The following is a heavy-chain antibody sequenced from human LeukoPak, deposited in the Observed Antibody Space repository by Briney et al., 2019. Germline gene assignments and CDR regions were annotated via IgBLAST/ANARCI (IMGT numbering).Heavy chain of an antibody. D-gene: IGHD6-19*01. J-gene: IGHJ4*02. CDR1: GFTFNNYE. CDR2: ISSSGSIR. V-gene: IGHV3-48*03. CDR3: ARQAYGSGWF. Sequence: GGSLRLSCVASGFTFNNYEMSWVRQAPGKGLEWVSYISSSGSIRYYSDSVKGRFTISRDNAKNSLSLQMDTLRVEDTGFYYCARQAYGSGWFWGQGIMDSVSS.